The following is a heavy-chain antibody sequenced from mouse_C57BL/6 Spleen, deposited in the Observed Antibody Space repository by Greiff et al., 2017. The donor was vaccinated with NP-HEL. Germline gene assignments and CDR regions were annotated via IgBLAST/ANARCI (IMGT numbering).Heavy chain of an antibody. J-gene: IGHJ3*01. CDR3: ARRATIYDGYLSWFAY. CDR2: ISGGGGNT. V-gene: IGHV5-9*04. Sequence: EVQLVESGGGLVKPGGSLKLSCAASGFTFSSYTMSWVRQTPEKRLEWVATISGGGGNTYYPDSVKGRFTISRDNAKNTLYLQMSSLRSEDTAVYYCARRATIYDGYLSWFAYWGQGTLVTVSA. D-gene: IGHD2-3*01. CDR1: GFTFSSYT.